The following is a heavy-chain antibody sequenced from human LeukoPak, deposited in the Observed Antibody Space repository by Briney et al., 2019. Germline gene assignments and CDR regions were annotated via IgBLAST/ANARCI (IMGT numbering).Heavy chain of an antibody. D-gene: IGHD3-3*01. CDR2: ISAYNGNT. CDR3: ARDSSRFLDYYYGMDV. Sequence: ASVKVSCKASGYTFPSYGISWVRQAPGQGLEWMGWISAYNGNTNYAQKLQGRVTTTTDTSTSTAYMELRSLRSDDTAVYYCARDSSRFLDYYYGMDVWGQGTTVTVSS. J-gene: IGHJ6*02. V-gene: IGHV1-18*01. CDR1: GYTFPSYG.